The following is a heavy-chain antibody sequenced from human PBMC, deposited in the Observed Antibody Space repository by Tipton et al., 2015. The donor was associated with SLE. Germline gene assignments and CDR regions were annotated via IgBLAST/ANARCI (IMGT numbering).Heavy chain of an antibody. D-gene: IGHD6-19*01. J-gene: IGHJ4*02. CDR3: AREGGSSGFSYYFDY. V-gene: IGHV4-30-2*01. CDR2: TYHSGST. CDR1: GGSISSYY. Sequence: TLSLTCTVSGGSISSYYWSWIRQPPGKGLEWIGYTYHSGSTYYNPSLKSRVTISVDRSKNQFSLKLSSVTAADTAVYYCAREGGSSGFSYYFDYWGQGTLVTVSS.